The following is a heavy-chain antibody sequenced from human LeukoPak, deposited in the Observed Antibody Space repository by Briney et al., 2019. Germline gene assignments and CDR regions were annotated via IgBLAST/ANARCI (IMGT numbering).Heavy chain of an antibody. J-gene: IGHJ4*02. Sequence: ASVKVSCKASGYTFTSNYVHWVRQAPGQGLEWVGMIYPRDGSTSYAQKFQGRVIVPRDTSTSTVHMELSGLRSEDTAVYYCARDQEGFDYWGQGTLVTVSS. CDR1: GYTFTSNY. CDR3: ARDQEGFDY. V-gene: IGHV1-46*01. CDR2: IYPRDGST.